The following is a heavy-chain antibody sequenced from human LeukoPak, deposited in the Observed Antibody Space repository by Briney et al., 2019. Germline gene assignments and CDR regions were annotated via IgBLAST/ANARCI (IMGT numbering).Heavy chain of an antibody. CDR2: IYTTGST. V-gene: IGHV4-4*07. D-gene: IGHD3-22*01. CDR1: GGSISGYY. J-gene: IGHJ3*02. CDR3: ARDPGNITMNAFDI. Sequence: PSETLSLACTVSGGSISGYYWSWIRQSAGKGLEWIGHIYTTGSTNYNPSFKSRVTVSVDRSKNQFSLKLSSVTAADTAVYYCARDPGNITMNAFDIWGQGTMVTVSS.